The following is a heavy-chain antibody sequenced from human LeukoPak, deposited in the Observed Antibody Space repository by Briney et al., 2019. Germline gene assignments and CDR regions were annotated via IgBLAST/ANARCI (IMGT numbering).Heavy chain of an antibody. Sequence: PSETLSLTCTVSGGSISSSSYYWGWIRQPPGKGLEWIGSIYYSGSTYYNPSLKSRVTISVDTSKNQFSLKLSPVTAADTAVYYCARRVAATRGFDYWGQGTLVTVSS. D-gene: IGHD2-15*01. CDR2: IYYSGST. J-gene: IGHJ4*02. V-gene: IGHV4-39*01. CDR3: ARRVAATRGFDY. CDR1: GGSISSSSYY.